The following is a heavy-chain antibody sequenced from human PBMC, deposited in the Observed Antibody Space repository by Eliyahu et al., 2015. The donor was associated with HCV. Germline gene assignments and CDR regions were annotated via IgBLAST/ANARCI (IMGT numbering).Heavy chain of an antibody. CDR3: ARALYGSGSYYSHFGLLGGV. CDR2: XSSSGSTI. Sequence: QVQLVXSGGGLVKPGGSLRLSCAASGFTFSXSYXXWIRQAPGKGLGWVXYXSSSGSTIYYADSVKGRFTISRDNAKNSLYLQMNSLRAEDTAVYYCARALYGSGSYYSHFGLLGGVWGQGTTVTVSS. D-gene: IGHD3-10*01. V-gene: IGHV3-11*01. CDR1: GFTFSXSY. J-gene: IGHJ6*02.